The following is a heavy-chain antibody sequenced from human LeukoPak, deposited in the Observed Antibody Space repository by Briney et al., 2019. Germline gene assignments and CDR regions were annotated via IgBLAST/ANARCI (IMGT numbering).Heavy chain of an antibody. D-gene: IGHD3-10*01. CDR3: ASDYGSGSLNWFDR. CDR2: INSDGRST. Sequence: GGSLRLSCAASGFTFSSYWMHWVRQAPGKGLVWVSRINSDGRSTIYPDSVKGRFTISRDNAKNTLYLQMNSLRAAATAVYSCASDYGSGSLNWFDRWGQGRLVTVSS. V-gene: IGHV3-74*01. CDR1: GFTFSSYW. J-gene: IGHJ5*02.